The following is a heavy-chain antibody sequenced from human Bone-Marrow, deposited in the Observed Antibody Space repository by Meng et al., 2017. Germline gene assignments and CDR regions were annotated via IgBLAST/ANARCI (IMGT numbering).Heavy chain of an antibody. CDR1: GYTFTSYD. Sequence: VQLGESGVEVKQPGGSVKVSCKASGYTFTSYDINWVRQATGQGLEWMGWMNPNSGNTDYAQKFQGRVTMTRNTSISTAYMELSSLRSEDTAVYYCARQYSSRGEDYWGQGTLVTVSS. J-gene: IGHJ4*02. D-gene: IGHD6-13*01. V-gene: IGHV1-8*02. CDR3: ARQYSSRGEDY. CDR2: MNPNSGNT.